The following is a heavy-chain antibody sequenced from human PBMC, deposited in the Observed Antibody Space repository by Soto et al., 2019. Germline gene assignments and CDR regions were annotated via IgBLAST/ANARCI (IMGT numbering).Heavy chain of an antibody. J-gene: IGHJ4*02. CDR2: IIPILGIA. V-gene: IGHV1-69*02. D-gene: IGHD3-22*01. CDR3: ARSYDSSGYYQDFDY. CDR1: GGTFSSYT. Sequence: GASVKVSCKASGGTFSSYTISWVRQAPGQGLEWMGRIIPILGIANYAQKFQGRVTITADKSTSTAYMELSSLRSEDTAVYYCARSYDSSGYYQDFDYWGQGTLVTVSS.